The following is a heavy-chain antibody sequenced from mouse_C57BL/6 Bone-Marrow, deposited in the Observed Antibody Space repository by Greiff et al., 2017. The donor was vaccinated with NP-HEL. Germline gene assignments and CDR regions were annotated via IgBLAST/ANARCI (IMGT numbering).Heavy chain of an antibody. V-gene: IGHV1-64*01. CDR2: IHPNSGST. Sequence: QVQLKQPGAELVKPGASVKLSCKASGYTFTSYWMHWVKQRPGQGLEWIGMIHPNSGSTNYNEKFKSKATLTVDKSSSTAYMQLSSLTSEDSAVYYCARVRGYFDYWGQGTTLTVSS. CDR1: GYTFTSYW. CDR3: ARVRGYFDY. J-gene: IGHJ2*01.